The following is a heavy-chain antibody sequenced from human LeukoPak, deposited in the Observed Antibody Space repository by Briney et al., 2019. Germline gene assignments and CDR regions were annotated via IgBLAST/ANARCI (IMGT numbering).Heavy chain of an antibody. CDR2: IIPIFGTA. Sequence: SVKVSCKASGGTFSSYAISWVRQAPGQGLEWMGGIIPIFGTANYAQKFQGRVTITADESTSTAYMELSSLRSEDTAVYYCARDSRYSSSSGYYYGMDVWGQGTTVTVSS. CDR1: GGTFSSYA. D-gene: IGHD6-6*01. CDR3: ARDSRYSSSSGYYYGMDV. V-gene: IGHV1-69*13. J-gene: IGHJ6*02.